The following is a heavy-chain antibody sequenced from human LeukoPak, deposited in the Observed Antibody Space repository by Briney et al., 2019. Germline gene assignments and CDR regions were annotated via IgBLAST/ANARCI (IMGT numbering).Heavy chain of an antibody. CDR2: INWNSGSI. CDR3: ANGRAVAGPFDY. J-gene: IGHJ4*02. Sequence: GRSLRLSCVASGFSFEDYAMHWVRQAPGKGLEWVSGINWNSGSIGYADSVKGRFTISRDNAKNSLYLQMNSLRAEDTALYYCANGRAVAGPFDYWGQGTMVTVSS. V-gene: IGHV3-9*01. CDR1: GFSFEDYA. D-gene: IGHD6-19*01.